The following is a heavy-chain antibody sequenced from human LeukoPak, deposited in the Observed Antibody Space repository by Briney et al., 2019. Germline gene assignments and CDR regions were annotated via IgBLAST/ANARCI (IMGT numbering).Heavy chain of an antibody. D-gene: IGHD6-13*01. CDR2: ISYDGTNK. CDR1: GFNFSSYG. J-gene: IGHJ4*02. V-gene: IGHV3-30*18. CDR3: AKLSRVPKYSSSWSPFEY. Sequence: PGGSLRLSCAAFGFNFSSYGMHWVRQAPGKGLEWVAVISYDGTNKYYADSVRGRFTISRDNSKNTVDLQMNSLRAEDTAVFYCAKLSRVPKYSSSWSPFEYWGQGILVTVSS.